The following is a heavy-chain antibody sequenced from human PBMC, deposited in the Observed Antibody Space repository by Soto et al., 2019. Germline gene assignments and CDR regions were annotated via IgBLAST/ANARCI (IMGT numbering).Heavy chain of an antibody. V-gene: IGHV3-30-3*01. CDR2: ISYDGSNK. J-gene: IGHJ3*02. CDR3: ARDRRVLRYFDWPTLGTDAFDI. CDR1: GFTFSSYA. Sequence: QVQLVESGGGVVQPGRSLRLSCAASGFTFSSYAMHWVRQAPGKGLEWVAVISYDGSNKYYADSVKGRFTISRDNSKNTLYLQMNSLRAEDTAVYYCARDRRVLRYFDWPTLGTDAFDIWGQGTMVTVSS. D-gene: IGHD3-9*01.